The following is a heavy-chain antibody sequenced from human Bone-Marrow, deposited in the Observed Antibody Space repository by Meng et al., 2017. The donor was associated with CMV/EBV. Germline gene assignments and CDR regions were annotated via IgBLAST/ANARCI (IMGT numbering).Heavy chain of an antibody. Sequence: GGSLRLSCAASGFTFSSYWMSWVRQAPGKGLEWVANIKQDGSEKYYVDSVKGRFTISRDNAKNSLYLQMNSLRAEDTAVYYCARDGIVGATTGGDYWGQGTLVTVSS. J-gene: IGHJ4*02. CDR1: GFTFSSYW. CDR2: IKQDGSEK. V-gene: IGHV3-7*01. D-gene: IGHD1-26*01. CDR3: ARDGIVGATTGGDY.